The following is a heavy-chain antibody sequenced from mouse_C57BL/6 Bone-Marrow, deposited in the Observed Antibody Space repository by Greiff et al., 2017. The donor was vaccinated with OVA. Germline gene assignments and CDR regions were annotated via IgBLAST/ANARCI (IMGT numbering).Heavy chain of an antibody. CDR3: TTRAMGY. J-gene: IGHJ4*01. CDR2: IVPENGDT. CDR1: GFNIKDDY. V-gene: IGHV14-4*01. Sequence: EVQLQQSGAELVRPGASVKLSCTASGFNIKDDYMHWVKQRPEQGLEWIGWIVPENGDTESASKFQGKATITADTSSNTAYLQLSSLTSEDTAVYYCTTRAMGYWGQGTSVTVSS.